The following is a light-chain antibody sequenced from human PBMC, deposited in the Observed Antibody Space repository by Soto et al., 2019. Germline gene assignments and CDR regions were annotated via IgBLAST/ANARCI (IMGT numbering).Light chain of an antibody. CDR1: ESLMHINGYNY. CDR2: LGS. CDR3: MQALQAPIT. Sequence: DIVMTQSPLSLAVTHGETAVISWRASESLMHINGYNYLDWYLQKPGQSPQLLIYLGSNRASGVPDRFSGSGSGTDFTLSISTVEAGDVGVYYCMQALQAPITFGQGTRLEIK. V-gene: IGKV2-28*01. J-gene: IGKJ5*01.